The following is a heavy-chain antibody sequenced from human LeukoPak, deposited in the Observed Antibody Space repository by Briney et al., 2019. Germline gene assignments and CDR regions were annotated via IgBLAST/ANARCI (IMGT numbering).Heavy chain of an antibody. D-gene: IGHD6-13*01. J-gene: IGHJ4*02. V-gene: IGHV3-53*01. Sequence: PGGSLRLSCAASGFTVSSNYMSWVRQAPGKGLEWVSVIYSGGSTHYADSVKGRFAISRDNSKNTLYLQMNSLRAEDTAVYFCARVGYSSSWYYFDYWGQGTLVTVSS. CDR3: ARVGYSSSWYYFDY. CDR1: GFTVSSNY. CDR2: IYSGGST.